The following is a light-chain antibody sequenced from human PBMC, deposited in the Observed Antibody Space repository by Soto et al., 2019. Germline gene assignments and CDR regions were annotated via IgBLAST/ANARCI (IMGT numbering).Light chain of an antibody. J-gene: IGKJ2*01. CDR1: QSISSW. Sequence: DIQMTQSPSTLSASVGDRVTITCRASQSISSWLAWYQQKPGKAPKLLIYGASSLESGVPSRFSGSGSVTEFSITIDSLQPDDFAPYYCQQYSSSSPTFGQGTKLEIK. CDR2: GAS. V-gene: IGKV1-5*01. CDR3: QQYSSSSPT.